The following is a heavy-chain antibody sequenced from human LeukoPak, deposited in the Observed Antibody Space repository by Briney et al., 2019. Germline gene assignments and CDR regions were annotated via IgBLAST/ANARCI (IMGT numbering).Heavy chain of an antibody. CDR3: ARHITSFGSSGYYWWADAFDI. J-gene: IGHJ3*02. D-gene: IGHD3-22*01. V-gene: IGHV4-39*01. Sequence: SETLSLTCIVSDGTVSNRNYYWGWIRQPPEKGLEWIGSIYYSGTTYYNPSLKSRVTISLDTSKNQFSLQLSSVTAADTAVYYCARHITSFGSSGYYWWADAFDIWGQGTMVTVSS. CDR2: IYYSGTT. CDR1: DGTVSNRNYY.